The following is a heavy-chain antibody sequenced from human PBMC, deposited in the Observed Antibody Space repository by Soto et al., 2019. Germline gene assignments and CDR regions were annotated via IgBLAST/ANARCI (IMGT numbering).Heavy chain of an antibody. CDR1: GYPVTAYY. Sequence: QLHLVQSGAVVKKPGASVTVSCSASGYPVTAYYMHWVRQAPGRGLEWMGGINPATGAAKYTQTLQGMVTMTRDTSTSKGFMELSGLTSGDTAGFYCARGGGVGVAGSAAFDMWGQGTLVTVSS. J-gene: IGHJ3*02. CDR2: INPATGAA. V-gene: IGHV1-2*02. D-gene: IGHD3-3*01. CDR3: ARGGGVGVAGSAAFDM.